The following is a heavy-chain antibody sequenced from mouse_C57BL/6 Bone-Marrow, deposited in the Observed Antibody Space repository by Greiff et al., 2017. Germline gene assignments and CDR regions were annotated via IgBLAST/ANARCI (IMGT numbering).Heavy chain of an antibody. CDR1: GYTFTSYW. Sequence: QVQLQQPGAELVKPGASVKMPCKASGYTFTSYWITWVKQRPGQGLEWIGDIYPGSGSTNYNEKFKSKATLTVDTSSSTAYMQLSSLTSEDSAVYYCARSYYGSSLWYFDVWGTGTTVTVSS. J-gene: IGHJ1*03. D-gene: IGHD1-1*01. V-gene: IGHV1-55*01. CDR3: ARSYYGSSLWYFDV. CDR2: IYPGSGST.